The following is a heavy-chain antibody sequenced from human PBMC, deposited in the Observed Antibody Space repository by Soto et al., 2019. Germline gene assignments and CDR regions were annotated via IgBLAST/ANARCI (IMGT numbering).Heavy chain of an antibody. CDR1: GGSFSGYY. CDR2: INDRGSI. Sequence: QVQLQQWGAGPLRPLETLSLTCGVSGGSFSGYYWAWIRQSPGKGLEWIGEINDRGSINYNPSLKSRVSISVDTSKTHYSLNLRSVTAADTAVYYCARESHDILTGPPWVWYFDLWGRSILVTVSS. D-gene: IGHD3-9*01. CDR3: ARESHDILTGPPWVWYFDL. J-gene: IGHJ2*01. V-gene: IGHV4-34*01.